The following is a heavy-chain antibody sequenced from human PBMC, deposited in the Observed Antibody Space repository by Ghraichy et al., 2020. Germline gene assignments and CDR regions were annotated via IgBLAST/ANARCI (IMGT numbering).Heavy chain of an antibody. V-gene: IGHV4-61*01. J-gene: IGHJ5*02. CDR1: GGSVSSGSYY. D-gene: IGHD3-16*02. CDR3: ARGVYDYVWGSYRYTVFWFDP. Sequence: SETLSLTCTVSGGSVSSGSYYWSWIRQPPGKGLEWIGYIYYSGSTNYNPSLKGRVTISVDTSKNQFSLKLSSVTAADTAVYYCARGVYDYVWGSYRYTVFWFDPWGQGTLVTVSS. CDR2: IYYSGST.